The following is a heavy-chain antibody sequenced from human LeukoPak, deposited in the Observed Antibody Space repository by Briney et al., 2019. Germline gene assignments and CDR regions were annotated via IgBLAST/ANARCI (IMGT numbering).Heavy chain of an antibody. Sequence: PSGTLSLTCAVYGGSFSGHYLSWIRQPTGKGLEWIGEINESGSTNYNPSLKSRVTISIVTSKNQFSLKLTSVTAADTAIYYCARGLRGTPKHQPAELWGQGTLVTVSS. CDR1: GGSFSGHY. D-gene: IGHD1-14*01. CDR3: ARGLRGTPKHQPAEL. CDR2: INESGST. V-gene: IGHV4-34*01. J-gene: IGHJ4*02.